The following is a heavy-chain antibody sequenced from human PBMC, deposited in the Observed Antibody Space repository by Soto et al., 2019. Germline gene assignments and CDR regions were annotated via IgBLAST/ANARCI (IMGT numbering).Heavy chain of an antibody. CDR2: ISGSGFKK. J-gene: IGHJ3*02. CDR3: AKDLYSNYGDAFDI. V-gene: IGHV3-23*01. Sequence: GGSLRLSCAASGFIFENFGMSWVRQAPGKGLEWISSISGSGFKKYYADSVKGRFTISRDNSKSTVYLELNNLSAEDTAVYHCAKDLYSNYGDAFDIWRQGTMVTVSS. D-gene: IGHD4-4*01. CDR1: GFIFENFG.